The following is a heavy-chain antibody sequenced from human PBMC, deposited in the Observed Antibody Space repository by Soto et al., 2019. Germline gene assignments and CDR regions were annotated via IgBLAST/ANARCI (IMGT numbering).Heavy chain of an antibody. CDR2: IGTAGDT. CDR3: ARGRDGYNYFPDYYYYGMDV. V-gene: IGHV3-13*01. D-gene: IGHD5-12*01. Sequence: GGSLRLSCAASGFTFSSYGMHWVRQATGKGLEWVSAIGTAGDTYYPGSVKGRFTISRENAKNSLYLQMNSLRAEDTAVYYCARGRDGYNYFPDYYYYGMDVWGQGTTVTVSS. J-gene: IGHJ6*02. CDR1: GFTFSSYG.